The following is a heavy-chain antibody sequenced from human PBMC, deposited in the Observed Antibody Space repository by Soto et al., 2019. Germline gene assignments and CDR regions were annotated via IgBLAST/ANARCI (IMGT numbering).Heavy chain of an antibody. Sequence: GGSLRLSCAASGFTFSSYAMHWVRQAPGKGLEWVAVISYDGSNKYYADSVKGRFTISRDNSKNTLYLQMNSLRAEDTAVYYCARDPGAYDILTGYYYGMDVWGQGTTVTVCS. CDR1: GFTFSSYA. V-gene: IGHV3-30-3*01. CDR3: ARDPGAYDILTGYYYGMDV. D-gene: IGHD3-9*01. J-gene: IGHJ6*02. CDR2: ISYDGSNK.